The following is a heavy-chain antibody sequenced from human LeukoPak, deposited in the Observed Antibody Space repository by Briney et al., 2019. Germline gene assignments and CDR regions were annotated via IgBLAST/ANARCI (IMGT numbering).Heavy chain of an antibody. CDR1: GFTFSSYR. D-gene: IGHD5-18*01. CDR3: ARVGYSYGYVDY. V-gene: IGHV3-21*01. CDR2: ISSSSNYI. J-gene: IGHJ4*02. Sequence: GGSLRLSCAASGFTFSSYRMNWVRQAPGKGLEWVSSISSSSNYIYYADSVKGRFTISRDNAKNSLYLQMNSLRAEDTAVYYCARVGYSYGYVDYWGQGTLVTVSS.